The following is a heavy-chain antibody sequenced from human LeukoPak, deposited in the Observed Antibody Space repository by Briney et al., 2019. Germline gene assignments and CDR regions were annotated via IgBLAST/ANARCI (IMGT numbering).Heavy chain of an antibody. J-gene: IGHJ4*02. V-gene: IGHV3-21*01. CDR3: ARAVGDTTMVDY. D-gene: IGHD5-18*01. CDR2: ISSSSSYI. CDR1: GFNFNTYS. Sequence: GGSLRLSCAASGFNFNTYSMNWVRQAPGKGLEWVSSISSSSSYIYYADSVKGRFTISRDNAKNSLYLQMNSLRVEDTAVYYCARAVGDTTMVDYWGQGTLVTVSS.